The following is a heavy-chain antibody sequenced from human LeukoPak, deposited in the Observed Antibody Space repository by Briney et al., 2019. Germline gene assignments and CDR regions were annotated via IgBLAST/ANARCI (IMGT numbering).Heavy chain of an antibody. J-gene: IGHJ4*02. CDR1: GYTFTSYG. CDR2: INPNSGGT. V-gene: IGHV1-2*02. Sequence: ASVKVSCKASGYTFTSYGISWVRQAPGQGLEWMGWINPNSGGTNYAQKFQGRVTMTRDTSISTAYMELSRLRSDDTAVYYCARDRDYYDSSGYYWFDYWGQGTLVTVSS. D-gene: IGHD3-22*01. CDR3: ARDRDYYDSSGYYWFDY.